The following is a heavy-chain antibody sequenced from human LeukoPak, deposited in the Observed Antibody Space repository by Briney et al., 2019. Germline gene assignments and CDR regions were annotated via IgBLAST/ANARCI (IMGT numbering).Heavy chain of an antibody. Sequence: GGSLRLSCAASGFTFYDYTMHWVRHAPGKGLEWVSLISWDGGSTYYADSVKGRFTISRDNAKNSLYLQMNSQRGEDTALYHCARVGGPSHYGGETYYMDVWGKGTTVTISS. CDR3: ARVGGPSHYGGETYYMDV. CDR1: GFTFYDYT. CDR2: ISWDGGST. J-gene: IGHJ6*03. D-gene: IGHD4-23*01. V-gene: IGHV3-43*01.